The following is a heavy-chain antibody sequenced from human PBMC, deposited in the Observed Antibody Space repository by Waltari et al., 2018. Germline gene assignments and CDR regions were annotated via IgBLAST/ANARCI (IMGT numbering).Heavy chain of an antibody. J-gene: IGHJ6*02. V-gene: IGHV4-34*01. CDR3: AIETNYDILTSLWTPYYYYGMDV. CDR2: INHSGST. CDR1: GGSFSGYY. Sequence: QVQLQQWGAGLLKPSETLSLTCAVYGGSFSGYYWSWIRQPPGKGLEWIGEINHSGSTNYNPSLKSLVTIAVDTSKNQFSLKLSSVTAADTAVYYCAIETNYDILTSLWTPYYYYGMDVWGQGTTVTVSS. D-gene: IGHD3-9*01.